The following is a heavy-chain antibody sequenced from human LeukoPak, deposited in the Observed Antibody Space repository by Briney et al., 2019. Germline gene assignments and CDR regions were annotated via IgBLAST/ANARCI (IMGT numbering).Heavy chain of an antibody. CDR2: INSDGSST. J-gene: IGHJ3*02. CDR1: GFTFSSYW. V-gene: IGHV3-74*01. Sequence: GGSLRISCAASGFTFSSYWMHGVRQAPGKGLVWVSRINSDGSSTSYADSVKGRFTISRDNAKNTLYLQMNSLRAEDTAVYYCARERHYGDANAGSDAFDIWGQGTMVTVSS. D-gene: IGHD4-17*01. CDR3: ARERHYGDANAGSDAFDI.